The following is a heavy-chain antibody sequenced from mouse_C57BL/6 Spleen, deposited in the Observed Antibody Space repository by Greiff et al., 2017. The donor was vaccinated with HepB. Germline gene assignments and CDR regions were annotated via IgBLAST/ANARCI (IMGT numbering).Heavy chain of an antibody. CDR3: ARRGIDEDWYFDV. CDR1: GYTFTDYY. Sequence: EVQLQQSGPELVKPGASVKISCKASGYTFTDYYMNWVKQSHGKSLEWIGDINPNNGGTSYNQKFKGKATLTVDKSSSTAYMELRSLTSEDSAVYYCARRGIDEDWYFDVWGTGTTVTVSS. V-gene: IGHV1-26*01. CDR2: INPNNGGT. J-gene: IGHJ1*03. D-gene: IGHD2-14*01.